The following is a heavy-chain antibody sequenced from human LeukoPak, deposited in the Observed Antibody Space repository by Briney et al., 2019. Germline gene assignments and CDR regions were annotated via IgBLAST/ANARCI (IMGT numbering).Heavy chain of an antibody. J-gene: IGHJ5*02. V-gene: IGHV3-7*05. CDR2: IRQDGNER. Sequence: GGSLRLSCVASGFTFRNYWMTWVRQAPGKGLQWVANIRQDGNERYFVDSVKGRFTISRDNAKNSLYLQMNSLRAEDTAMYYCVRSDWFDNWGQGTLVTVSS. CDR1: GFTFRNYW. CDR3: VRSDWFDN.